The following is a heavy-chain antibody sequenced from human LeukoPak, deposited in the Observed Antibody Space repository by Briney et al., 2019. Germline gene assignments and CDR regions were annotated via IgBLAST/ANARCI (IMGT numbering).Heavy chain of an antibody. CDR3: ATRYRTLRGPLDV. CDR1: DGSISESGYF. Sequence: SETLSLTCTVSDGSISESGYFWSWIRQPPGKGLEWIGYIYYSGTTNYNPSLKSRVTISVDTSKNQFSLKLSSVTAADTAVYYCATRYRTLRGPLDVWGKGTTVTVSS. CDR2: IYYSGTT. D-gene: IGHD1-14*01. J-gene: IGHJ6*04. V-gene: IGHV4-61*05.